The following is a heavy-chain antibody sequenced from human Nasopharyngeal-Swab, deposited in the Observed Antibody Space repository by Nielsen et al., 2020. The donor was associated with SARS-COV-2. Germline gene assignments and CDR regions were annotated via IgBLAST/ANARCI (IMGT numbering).Heavy chain of an antibody. CDR2: ISHNSGT. D-gene: IGHD1-1*01. CDR1: GVSITSQY. Sequence: GSLRLSCTVSGVSITSQYWSWIRQPPGKGLEWIGSISHNSGTSYNPSLKSRVTMFMDTSKNQFSLRLTSVTAADTAVYYCAKEGTTGWFDPWGQGTLVTVSS. J-gene: IGHJ5*02. V-gene: IGHV4-59*11. CDR3: AKEGTTGWFDP.